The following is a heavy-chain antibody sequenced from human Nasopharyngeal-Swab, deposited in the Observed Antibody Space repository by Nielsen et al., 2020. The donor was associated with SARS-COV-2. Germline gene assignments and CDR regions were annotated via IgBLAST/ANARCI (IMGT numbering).Heavy chain of an antibody. Sequence: VKVSCKASGYTFTTYGISWVRQAPGQGLEWMGWISPYNGKTKYAQKFQDRVTMTTDTSTSTAYMELRSLRSDDTAVYFCARDPRGPDYWGQGTLVTVSS. J-gene: IGHJ4*02. V-gene: IGHV1-18*01. CDR1: GYTFTTYG. D-gene: IGHD6-25*01. CDR3: ARDPRGPDY. CDR2: ISPYNGKT.